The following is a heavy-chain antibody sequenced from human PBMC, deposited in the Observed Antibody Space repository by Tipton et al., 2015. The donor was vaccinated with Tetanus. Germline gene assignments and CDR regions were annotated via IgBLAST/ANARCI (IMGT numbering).Heavy chain of an antibody. V-gene: IGHV4-59*01. Sequence: LRLSCTVSGGSIGSYYWSWIRQPPGKGLEWIGYVYLSGSTNYNPSLKSRVTISVDTSKIQFSLTLSSVTAADTAVYYCARGSRSYRGYDSYFDYWGPGILVTVSS. CDR2: VYLSGST. CDR1: GGSIGSYY. CDR3: ARGSRSYRGYDSYFDY. D-gene: IGHD5-12*01. J-gene: IGHJ4*02.